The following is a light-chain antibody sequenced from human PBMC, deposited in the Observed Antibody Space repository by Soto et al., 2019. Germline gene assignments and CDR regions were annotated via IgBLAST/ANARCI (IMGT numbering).Light chain of an antibody. J-gene: IGLJ1*01. V-gene: IGLV2-11*01. CDR3: CSYSGSSYV. CDR2: DVT. CDR1: SSDVGNYDY. Sequence: QSALTQPRSVSGSPGQSVTISCTGTSSDVGNYDYVSWYQHHPGKAPKLMLYDVTKRPSGVPGRFSGSKSGNTASLTISGLQADDEADYYCCSYSGSSYVFGPGTKLTVL.